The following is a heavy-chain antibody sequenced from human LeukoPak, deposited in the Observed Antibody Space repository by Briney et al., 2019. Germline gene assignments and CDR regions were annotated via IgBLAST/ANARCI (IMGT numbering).Heavy chain of an antibody. CDR3: ARSSSGWYGSFDY. D-gene: IGHD6-19*01. CDR2: INSDGSST. J-gene: IGHJ4*02. Sequence: GGSLRLPCAASGFTFSSYWMHWVRQAPGKGLVWVSRINSDGSSTSYADSVKGRFTISRDNAKNTLYLQMNSLRAEDTAVYYCARSSSGWYGSFDYWGQGTLVTASS. V-gene: IGHV3-74*01. CDR1: GFTFSSYW.